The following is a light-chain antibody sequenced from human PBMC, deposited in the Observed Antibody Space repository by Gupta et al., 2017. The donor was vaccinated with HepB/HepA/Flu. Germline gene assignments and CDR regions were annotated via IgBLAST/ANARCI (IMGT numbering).Light chain of an antibody. CDR2: EVY. J-gene: IGLJ2*01. CDR1: SSDVGGYNY. Sequence: QSALTQPPSASVSPGQSVTISCTGTSSDVGGYNYVSWYQHHPGKAPKLIIYEVYHRPSGVPDRFSGSKSGNTASLTVSRLQAEDEANYDCSSYAGSDNLVFGGGTKLTVL. CDR3: SSYAGSDNLV. V-gene: IGLV2-8*01.